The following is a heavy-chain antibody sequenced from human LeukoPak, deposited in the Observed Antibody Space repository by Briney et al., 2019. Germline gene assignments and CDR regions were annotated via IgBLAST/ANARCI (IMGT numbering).Heavy chain of an antibody. D-gene: IGHD5-24*01. Sequence: PGGSLRLSCAASGFTFSSYAMSWVRQAPGKGLEWVSAISGSGGSTYYADSVKGRFTISRDNSKNTLYLQMNSLRAEDTAVYYCANTNIGEMATIPLLGGMDVWGQGTTVTVSS. V-gene: IGHV3-23*01. CDR2: ISGSGGST. CDR3: ANTNIGEMATIPLLGGMDV. J-gene: IGHJ6*02. CDR1: GFTFSSYA.